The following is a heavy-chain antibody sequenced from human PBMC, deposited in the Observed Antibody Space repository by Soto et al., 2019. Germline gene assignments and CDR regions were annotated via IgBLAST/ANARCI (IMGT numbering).Heavy chain of an antibody. D-gene: IGHD2-15*01. V-gene: IGHV1-24*01. CDR1: GYTLTELS. CDR2: FDPEDGET. J-gene: IGHJ5*02. CDR3: ATLQMKRYCSGGSCYSLFNWPYP. Sequence: ASVKVSCKVSGYTLTELSMHWVRQAPGKGLEWMGGFDPEDGETIYAQKFQGRVTMTEDTSTDTAYMELSSLRSEDTAVYYCATLQMKRYCSGGSCYSLFNWPYPWG.